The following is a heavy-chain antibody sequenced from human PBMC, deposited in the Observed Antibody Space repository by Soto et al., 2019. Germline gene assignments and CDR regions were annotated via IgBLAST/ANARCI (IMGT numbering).Heavy chain of an antibody. D-gene: IGHD5-18*01. V-gene: IGHV3-30-3*01. CDR1: GFTFSSYA. CDR3: ARVGRRYSYGSNWFDP. Sequence: PGGSLRLSCAASGFTFSSYAMHWVRQAPGKGLEWVAVISYDGSNKYYADSVKGRFTISRDNSKNTLYLQMNGLRAEDTAVYYCARVGRRYSYGSNWFDPWGQGTLVTVS. CDR2: ISYDGSNK. J-gene: IGHJ5*02.